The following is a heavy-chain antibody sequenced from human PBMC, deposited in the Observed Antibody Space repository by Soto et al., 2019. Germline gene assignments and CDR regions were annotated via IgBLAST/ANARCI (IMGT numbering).Heavy chain of an antibody. CDR2: IYYSGST. CDR1: GGSISSSSYY. J-gene: IGHJ6*02. D-gene: IGHD3-10*01. V-gene: IGHV4-39*01. Sequence: SETLSLTCTVSGGSISSSSYYWGWIRQPPGKGLEWIGSIYYSGSTYYNPSLKSRVTISVDTSKNQFSLKLSSVTAADTAVYYCARRVQYYGMDVWGQGTTVTVSS. CDR3: ARRVQYYGMDV.